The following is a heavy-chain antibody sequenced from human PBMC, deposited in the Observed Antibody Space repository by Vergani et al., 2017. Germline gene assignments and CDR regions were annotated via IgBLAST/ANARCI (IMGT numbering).Heavy chain of an antibody. CDR3: AKDPRLKEAYYYYYMDV. J-gene: IGHJ6*03. CDR1: GFTFSNYG. V-gene: IGHV3-30*18. Sequence: QVQLVESGGSVVQPGRSLRLSCAASGFTFSNYGLHWVRQAPGQGLEWVAVISHDGNKKYYVDSVKGRFTISRDNSKNTLYLYMNSLRADDTAVYYCAKDPRLKEAYYYYYMDVWGKGTTVTVSS. CDR2: ISHDGNKK.